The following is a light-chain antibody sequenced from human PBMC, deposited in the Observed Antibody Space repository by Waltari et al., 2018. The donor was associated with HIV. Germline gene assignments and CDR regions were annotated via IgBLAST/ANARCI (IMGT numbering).Light chain of an antibody. J-gene: IGLJ2*01. V-gene: IGLV2-14*01. CDR3: SSYTTFNTVI. Sequence: QSALTKPASVSGSPGQSITISCAGTGAGIGAYNYVAWYQKFPDCGPNLSIYVGTSQTSGISDRFSASKSSNAASLTISGLQAGDEGDYYCSSYTTFNTVIFGGGTKLTV. CDR1: GAGIGAYNY. CDR2: VGT.